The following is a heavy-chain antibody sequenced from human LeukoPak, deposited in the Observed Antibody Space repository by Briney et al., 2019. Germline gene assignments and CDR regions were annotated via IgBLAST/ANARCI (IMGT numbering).Heavy chain of an antibody. D-gene: IGHD1-1*01. CDR3: ARDSDWNVDY. V-gene: IGHV1-18*01. Sequence: ASVKVSCKASGYTFTNYGISWVRQAPGQGLEWLGWISPYNGATEYAQNLQDRVSMTTDTSTNTAYIEVRSLKSDDTAVYYCARDSDWNVDYWGQGTLVTVSS. CDR1: GYTFTNYG. CDR2: ISPYNGAT. J-gene: IGHJ4*02.